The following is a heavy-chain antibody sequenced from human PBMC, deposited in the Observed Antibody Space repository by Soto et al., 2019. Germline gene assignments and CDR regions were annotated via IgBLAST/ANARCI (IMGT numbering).Heavy chain of an antibody. V-gene: IGHV5-10-1*01. Sequence: GESLKISCKGSGYSFTSYWIAWVRQMPGKGLEWMGRIDPSDSYTNYSPSFQGHVTISADKSISTAYLQWSSLKASDTAMYYCARSRRGAYSSGWYSPSGYYNYGIDVWGQGTKVTVSS. CDR1: GYSFTSYW. J-gene: IGHJ6*02. CDR3: ARSRRGAYSSGWYSPSGYYNYGIDV. D-gene: IGHD6-19*01. CDR2: IDPSDSYT.